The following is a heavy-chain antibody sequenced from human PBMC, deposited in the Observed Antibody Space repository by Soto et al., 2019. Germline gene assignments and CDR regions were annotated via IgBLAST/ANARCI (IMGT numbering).Heavy chain of an antibody. CDR1: GGSIGSSSYY. V-gene: IGHV4-39*01. CDR2: IYYSGST. D-gene: IGHD3-9*01. CDR3: ARQPRILTGYSGHFDE. Sequence: SETLSLTCTVSGGSIGSSSYYWGWIRQPPGKGLEWIGSIYYSGSTYYNPSLKSRVTISVDTSKNQFSLKLSSVTAADTAVYYCARQPRILTGYSGHFDEWGQGTLVTVSS. J-gene: IGHJ4*02.